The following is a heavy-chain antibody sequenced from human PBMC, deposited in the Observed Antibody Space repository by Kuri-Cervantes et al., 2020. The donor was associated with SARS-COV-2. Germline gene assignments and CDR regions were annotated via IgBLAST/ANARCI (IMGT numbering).Heavy chain of an antibody. V-gene: IGHV3-15*01. Sequence: GGSLRLSCAASGFTFSSYWMSWVRQTPGKGLEWIGRFKSKTAGGTTVYAAPVQGRFTISRDDSRNTLYLQMNSLKAEDTAVYYCASEWELRYWGQGTLVTVSS. D-gene: IGHD1-26*01. J-gene: IGHJ4*02. CDR2: FKSKTAGGTT. CDR1: GFTFSSYW. CDR3: ASEWELRY.